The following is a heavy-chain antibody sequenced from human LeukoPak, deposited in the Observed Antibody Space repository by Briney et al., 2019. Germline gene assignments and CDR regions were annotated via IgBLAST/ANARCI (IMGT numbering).Heavy chain of an antibody. Sequence: SVEVSCKASGGTFSSYAISWVRQAPGQGLEWMGGIIPIFGTANYAQKFQGRVTITADESTSTAYMELSSLRSEDTAVYYCARGPLYYDILTGYSDGYYYMDVWGKGTTVTVSS. V-gene: IGHV1-69*01. CDR1: GGTFSSYA. CDR3: ARGPLYYDILTGYSDGYYYMDV. D-gene: IGHD3-9*01. CDR2: IIPIFGTA. J-gene: IGHJ6*03.